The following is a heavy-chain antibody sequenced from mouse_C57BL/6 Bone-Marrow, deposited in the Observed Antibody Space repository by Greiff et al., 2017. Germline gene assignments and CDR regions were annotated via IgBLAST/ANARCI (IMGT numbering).Heavy chain of an antibody. CDR3: SITTVVDPPGY. CDR1: GFNIQDDY. D-gene: IGHD1-1*01. Sequence: VQLQQSGAELVRPGASVKLSCTASGFNIQDDYMHWVKQRPEQGLEWIGWIDPENGDTEYASKFQGKATITADTSSNTAYLQLSSLTSEDTAVYYCSITTVVDPPGYWGQGTTLTVSS. CDR2: IDPENGDT. J-gene: IGHJ2*01. V-gene: IGHV14-4*01.